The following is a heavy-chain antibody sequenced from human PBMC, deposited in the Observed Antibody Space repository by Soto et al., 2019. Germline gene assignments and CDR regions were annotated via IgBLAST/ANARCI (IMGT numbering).Heavy chain of an antibody. Sequence: ASVKVSCKASGGTFSSYAISWVRQAPGQGLEWMGGIIPIFGTANYAQKFQGRVTITADESTSTAYMELSSLRSEDTAVYYCARDTAKQLVSVGMDVWGQGTTVTVSS. CDR1: GGTFSSYA. CDR3: ARDTAKQLVSVGMDV. D-gene: IGHD6-13*01. V-gene: IGHV1-69*13. CDR2: IIPIFGTA. J-gene: IGHJ6*02.